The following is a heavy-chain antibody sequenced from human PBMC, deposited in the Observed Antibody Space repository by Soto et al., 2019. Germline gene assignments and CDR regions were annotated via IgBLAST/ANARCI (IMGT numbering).Heavy chain of an antibody. CDR2: LNSDGSST. Sequence: EVQLVESGGGLVQPGGSLRLSCAASGFTFSNYWMHWVRQAPGKGLVWVSRLNSDGSSTIYADSVKGRFTISRDNAKNTLNLQMNSLRAEDTAVYYCASPNMVGATHGLGTGGQGPLVTASS. J-gene: IGHJ4*02. D-gene: IGHD1-26*01. CDR1: GFTFSNYW. CDR3: ASPNMVGATHGLGT. V-gene: IGHV3-74*01.